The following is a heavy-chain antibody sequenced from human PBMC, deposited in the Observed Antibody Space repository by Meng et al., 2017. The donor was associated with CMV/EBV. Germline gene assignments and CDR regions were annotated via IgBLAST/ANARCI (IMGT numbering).Heavy chain of an antibody. Sequence: GSLKISCAASGFTFSNAWMSWVRQAPGKGLEWVANIKQDGSEKYYVDSVKGRFTISRDNAKNSLYLQMNSLRAEDTAVYYCARDCSSTSCSPAFDYWGQGTLVTVSS. J-gene: IGHJ4*02. D-gene: IGHD2-2*01. CDR3: ARDCSSTSCSPAFDY. CDR1: GFTFSNAW. CDR2: IKQDGSEK. V-gene: IGHV3-7*01.